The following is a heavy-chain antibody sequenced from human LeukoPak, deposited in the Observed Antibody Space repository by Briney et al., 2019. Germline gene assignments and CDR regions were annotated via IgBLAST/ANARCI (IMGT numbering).Heavy chain of an antibody. J-gene: IGHJ4*02. CDR3: ARESIAVAAPFDY. CDR1: GGSVSSGSYY. V-gene: IGHV4-61*01. D-gene: IGHD6-19*01. Sequence: PSETLSLICTVSGGSVSSGSYYWSWIRQPPGKGLEWIGYIYYSGSTNYNPSLKSRVTISVDTSKNQFSLKLSSVTAADTAVYYCARESIAVAAPFDYWGQGTLVTVSS. CDR2: IYYSGST.